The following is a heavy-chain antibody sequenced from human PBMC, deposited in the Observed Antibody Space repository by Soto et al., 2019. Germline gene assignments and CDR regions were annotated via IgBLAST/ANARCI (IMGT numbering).Heavy chain of an antibody. V-gene: IGHV3-21*01. D-gene: IGHD6-6*01. CDR1: GFTFSSYS. J-gene: IGHJ5*02. CDR2: ISSSSSYI. CDR3: ARDMRHEKALVLVGHKWFDP. Sequence: EVQLVESGGGLVKPGGSLRLSCAASGFTFSSYSMNWVRQAPGKGLEWVSSISSSSSYIYYADSVKGRFTISRDNAKNSLYLQMNSLRAEDTAVYYCARDMRHEKALVLVGHKWFDPWGQGTLVTVST.